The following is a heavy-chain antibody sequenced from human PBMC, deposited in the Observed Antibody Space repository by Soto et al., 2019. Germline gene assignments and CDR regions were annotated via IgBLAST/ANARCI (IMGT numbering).Heavy chain of an antibody. Sequence: GGSLRLSCAASGFTFSSYAMHWVRQAPGKGLEWVAVISYDGSNKYYADSVKGRSTVSRDNSKNTLYLQMNSLRAEDTAVYYCARDPIGIAVAGTGVDYWGQGTLVTVSS. CDR2: ISYDGSNK. J-gene: IGHJ4*02. D-gene: IGHD6-19*01. V-gene: IGHV3-30-3*01. CDR3: ARDPIGIAVAGTGVDY. CDR1: GFTFSSYA.